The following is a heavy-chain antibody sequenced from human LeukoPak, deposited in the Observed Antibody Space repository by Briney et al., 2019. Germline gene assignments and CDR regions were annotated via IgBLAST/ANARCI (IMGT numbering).Heavy chain of an antibody. D-gene: IGHD4-17*01. Sequence: PGRSLRLSCAASGFTFSSYGMHWVRQAPGKGLEWVAVIWYDGSNKYYADSVKGRFTISRDNSKNTLYLQMNSLRAEDTAVYYCARTTVTTAIGGFYYYYYGMDVWGQGTTVTVSS. CDR3: ARTTVTTAIGGFYYYYYGMDV. V-gene: IGHV3-33*01. CDR2: IWYDGSNK. CDR1: GFTFSSYG. J-gene: IGHJ6*02.